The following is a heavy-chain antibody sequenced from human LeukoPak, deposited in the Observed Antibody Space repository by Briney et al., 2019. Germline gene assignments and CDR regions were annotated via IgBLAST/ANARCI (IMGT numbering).Heavy chain of an antibody. CDR2: IYYSGST. CDR3: EREDIAAARNAFDI. V-gene: IGHV4-59*01. D-gene: IGHD6-13*01. Sequence: SETLSLTCTVSGGSISSYYWSWIRQPPGKGLEWIGYIYYSGSTNYNPSLKSRVTISVDTSKNQFSLKLSSVPAADTAVYYCEREDIAAARNAFDIWGQGTMVTVSS. CDR1: GGSISSYY. J-gene: IGHJ3*02.